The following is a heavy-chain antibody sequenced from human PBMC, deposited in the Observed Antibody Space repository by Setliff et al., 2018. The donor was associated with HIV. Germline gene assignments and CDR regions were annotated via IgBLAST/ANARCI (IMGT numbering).Heavy chain of an antibody. CDR2: IGWIGSTHISGST. CDR1: GDSISSYY. V-gene: IGHV4-4*09. J-gene: IGHJ3*02. CDR3: ARQGDGYKGDAFDI. D-gene: IGHD5-12*01. Sequence: PSETLSLTCSVSGDSISSYYWSWIRQPPGKRLEWIGWIGSTHISGSTNYSPSLKSRVTMSVDASKNQFSLTLSSVTAADTAVYYCARQGDGYKGDAFDIGGQGTMVTVSS.